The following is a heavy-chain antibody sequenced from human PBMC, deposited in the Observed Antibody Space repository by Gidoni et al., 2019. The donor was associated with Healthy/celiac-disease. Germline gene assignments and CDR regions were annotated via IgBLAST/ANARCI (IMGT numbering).Heavy chain of an antibody. CDR1: GFSLSTSGMR. V-gene: IGHV2-70*04. J-gene: IGHJ4*02. CDR2: IDWDDDK. CDR3: ARTYYYDSSGYYLAFDY. Sequence: QVTLKESGPALVKPTQTLTLTCTFSGFSLSTSGMRVSWIRQPPGKALEWLARIDWDDDKFYSTSLKTRLTISKDTSKNQVVLTMTNMDPVDTATYYCARTYYYDSSGYYLAFDYWGQGTLVTVSS. D-gene: IGHD3-22*01.